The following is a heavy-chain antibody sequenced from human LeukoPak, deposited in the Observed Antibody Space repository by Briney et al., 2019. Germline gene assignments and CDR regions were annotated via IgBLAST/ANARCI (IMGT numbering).Heavy chain of an antibody. V-gene: IGHV4-61*02. CDR3: AGMIGYFDF. CDR2: MYTSGST. Sequence: PSQTLSLTCTVSGGSVTSGNYYCSWIRQPAGKRLELIGRMYTSGSTHYHPSLKSRVTISRDTSSNQFSLKLTSVTAADTAVYYCAGMIGYFDFWGQGTLVTVSS. J-gene: IGHJ4*02. D-gene: IGHD3-16*01. CDR1: GGSVTSGNYY.